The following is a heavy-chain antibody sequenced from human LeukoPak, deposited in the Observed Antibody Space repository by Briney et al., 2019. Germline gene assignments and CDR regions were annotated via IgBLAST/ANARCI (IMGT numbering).Heavy chain of an antibody. D-gene: IGHD3-22*01. V-gene: IGHV4-39*07. CDR2: IYYSGST. Sequence: SETLSLTCTVSVGSLSSSSYYWGWIRQPPGKGLEWIGSIYYSGSTYYNPSFKSRVTISVDTSKNQFSRKLTSVTAADTAVYYCARSRHSEYHYDAGGYPLNWFDSWGQGTQVTVSA. CDR3: ARSRHSEYHYDAGGYPLNWFDS. J-gene: IGHJ5*01. CDR1: VGSLSSSSYY.